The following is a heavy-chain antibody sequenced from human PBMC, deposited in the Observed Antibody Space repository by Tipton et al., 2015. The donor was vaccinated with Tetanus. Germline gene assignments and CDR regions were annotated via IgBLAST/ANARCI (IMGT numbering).Heavy chain of an antibody. J-gene: IGHJ3*02. CDR2: IYTSGST. CDR1: GGSMSSYY. V-gene: IGHV4-4*07. CDR3: ASHYGSGSDDAFDI. D-gene: IGHD3-10*01. Sequence: GLVKPSETLSLICTVSGGSMSSYYWSWIRQPAGKGLEWIGRIYTSGSTNYNPSLKSRVTMSVDTSKNQFSLKLSSVAAADPAVYYCASHYGSGSDDAFDIWGQGTMVTVSS.